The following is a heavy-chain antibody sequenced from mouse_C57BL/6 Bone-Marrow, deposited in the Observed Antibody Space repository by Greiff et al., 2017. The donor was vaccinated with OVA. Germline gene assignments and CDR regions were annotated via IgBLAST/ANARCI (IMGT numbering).Heavy chain of an antibody. V-gene: IGHV1-15*01. Sequence: VQLQQSGAELVRPGASVTLSCKASGYTFTDYEMHWVKQTPVHGLEWIGAIDPETGGTAYNQKFKGKAILTADKSSSTAYMELRGLTSEDSAVYYGTRGDYGSSLWYFDVWGTGTTVTVSS. D-gene: IGHD1-1*01. J-gene: IGHJ1*03. CDR3: TRGDYGSSLWYFDV. CDR2: IDPETGGT. CDR1: GYTFTDYE.